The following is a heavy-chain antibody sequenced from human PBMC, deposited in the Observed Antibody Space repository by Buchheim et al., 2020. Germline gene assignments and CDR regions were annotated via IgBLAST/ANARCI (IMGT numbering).Heavy chain of an antibody. CDR3: AREGIYSGYRPLDY. Sequence: QVQLQESSPGLVKPSETLSLTCTVSGGSVSSGSYYWSWIRQPPGKGLEWSGYIYYSGSTNYNTSLKSRVTISVDTSKNQFSLKLSSVTAADTAVYYCAREGIYSGYRPLDYWGQGTL. J-gene: IGHJ4*02. CDR1: GGSVSSGSYY. CDR2: IYYSGST. V-gene: IGHV4-61*01. D-gene: IGHD5-12*01.